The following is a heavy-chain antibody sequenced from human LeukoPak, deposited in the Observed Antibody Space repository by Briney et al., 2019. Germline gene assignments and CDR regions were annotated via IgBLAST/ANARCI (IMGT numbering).Heavy chain of an antibody. CDR3: ARPPTGDEDYFDY. V-gene: IGHV4-39*01. D-gene: IGHD7-27*01. CDR2: IYYSGST. CDR1: GGSISSSSYY. J-gene: IGHJ4*02. Sequence: SGTLSLTCPVSGGSISSSSYYWGWIRQPPGKGLEGIGSIYYSGSTYYNPSLKSRVTISVDTSKNQFSLKLSSVTAADTAVYYCARPPTGDEDYFDYWGQGTLVTVSS.